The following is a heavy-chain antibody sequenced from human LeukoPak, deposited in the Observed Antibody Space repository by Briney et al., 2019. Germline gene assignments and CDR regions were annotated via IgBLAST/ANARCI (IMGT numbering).Heavy chain of an antibody. CDR1: GSTFSHYA. V-gene: IGHV3-33*06. CDR3: AKDAERGFDFSNSLQS. CDR2: IWNDGSDK. J-gene: IGHJ4*02. D-gene: IGHD4-11*01. Sequence: PGGSLRLSCTTSGSTFSHYAMHWVRQAPGKGLQWVAVIWNDGSDKYYGDSVKGRFTISRDNSKKTVYLQLSSLRVEDTAVYYCAKDAERGFDFSNSLQSWGQGTLVTVSS.